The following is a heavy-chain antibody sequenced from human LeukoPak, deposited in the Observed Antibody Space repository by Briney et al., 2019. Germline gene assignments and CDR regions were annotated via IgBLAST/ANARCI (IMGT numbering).Heavy chain of an antibody. CDR2: IYYSGST. CDR3: ARQDMPWIQLRVGYYFDY. J-gene: IGHJ4*02. V-gene: IGHV4-39*01. D-gene: IGHD5-18*01. CDR1: GGSISSSSYY. Sequence: SETLSLTCTVSGGSISSSSYYWGWIRQPPGKGLEWIGSIYYSGSTYYNPSLKSRVTTSVDTSKNQFSLKLSSVTAADTAVYYCARQDMPWIQLRVGYYFDYWGQGTLVTVSS.